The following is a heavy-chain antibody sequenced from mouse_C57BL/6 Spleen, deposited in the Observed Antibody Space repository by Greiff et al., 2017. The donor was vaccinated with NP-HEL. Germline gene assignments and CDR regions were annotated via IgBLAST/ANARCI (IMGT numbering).Heavy chain of an antibody. V-gene: IGHV1-59*01. CDR3: ARYGSSWYFDV. CDR1: GYTFTSYW. Sequence: QVQLQQPGAELVRPGTSVKLSCKASGYTFTSYWMHWVKQRPGQGLEWIGVIDPSDSYTNYNQKFKGKATLTVDTSSSTAYMQLSSLTSEDSAVYYCARYGSSWYFDVWGTGTTVTVSS. J-gene: IGHJ1*03. D-gene: IGHD1-1*01. CDR2: IDPSDSYT.